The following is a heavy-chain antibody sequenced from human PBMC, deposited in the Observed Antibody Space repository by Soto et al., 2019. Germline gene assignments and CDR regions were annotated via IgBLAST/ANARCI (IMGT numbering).Heavy chain of an antibody. Sequence: SVKVSCKASGGTFSSYAISWVRQAPGQGLEWMGGIIPIFGTADYAQKFQGRVTITADESTSTAYMELSSLRSEDTAVYYCARGNYYDSSGYYYFDYWGQGTLVTVSS. CDR1: GGTFSSYA. V-gene: IGHV1-69*13. CDR3: ARGNYYDSSGYYYFDY. J-gene: IGHJ4*02. D-gene: IGHD3-22*01. CDR2: IIPIFGTA.